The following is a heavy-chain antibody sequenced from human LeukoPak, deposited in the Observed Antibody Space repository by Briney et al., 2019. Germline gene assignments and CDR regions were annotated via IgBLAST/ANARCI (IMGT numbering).Heavy chain of an antibody. CDR2: IYYSGST. CDR3: ARGTYFWSVDY. D-gene: IGHD3-3*01. Sequence: SETLSLTCTVSGGLLSSSSHYWGWIRQPPGKGLEWIGYIYYSGSTNYNPSLKSRVTISIDTSKNQFSLKLSSVTAADTAVYYCARGTYFWSVDYWGQGTLVTVSS. CDR1: GGLLSSSSHY. V-gene: IGHV4-39*07. J-gene: IGHJ4*02.